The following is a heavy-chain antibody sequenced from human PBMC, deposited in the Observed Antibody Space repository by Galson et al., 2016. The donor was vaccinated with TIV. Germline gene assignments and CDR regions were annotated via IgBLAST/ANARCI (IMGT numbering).Heavy chain of an antibody. CDR1: GFSFSDYY. Sequence: SLRLSCAVSGFSFSDYYMIWVRQAPGKGLQWVSYISSTVILTNYADSVKGRFTVSRDNAKGSLFLQMNSLRAEDTALYYCVRGSLDLWGQGTFVTVSS. CDR2: ISSTVILT. J-gene: IGHJ5*02. CDR3: VRGSLDL. V-gene: IGHV3-11*05.